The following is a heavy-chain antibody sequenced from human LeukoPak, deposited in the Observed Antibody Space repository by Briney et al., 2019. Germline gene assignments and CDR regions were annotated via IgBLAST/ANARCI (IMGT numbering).Heavy chain of an antibody. CDR2: IYSGGST. J-gene: IGHJ4*02. CDR1: EFSVGSNY. CDR3: AREFVGAIDY. D-gene: IGHD1-26*01. Sequence: GGSLRLSCAASEFSVGSNYMTWVRQAPGKGLEWVSLIYSGGSTYYADSVKGRFTISRDNSKNTLYLQMNSLRAEDTAVYYCAREFVGAIDYWGQGTLVTVSS. V-gene: IGHV3-66*01.